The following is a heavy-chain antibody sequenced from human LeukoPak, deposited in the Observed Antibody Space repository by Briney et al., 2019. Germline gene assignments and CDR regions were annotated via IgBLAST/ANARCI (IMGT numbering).Heavy chain of an antibody. V-gene: IGHV3-23*01. D-gene: IGHD4-11*01. CDR3: AKDHSNADWYFDL. Sequence: PGGSLRLSCVASGFTFSNAWMNWVRQAPGKGLEWVSGISGSGGTTYNADSVEGGFTISRDNSKNRLYLLMNGLRVEDTAVYFCAKDHSNADWYFDLWGRGTLVTVSP. CDR1: GFTFSNAW. J-gene: IGHJ2*01. CDR2: ISGSGGTT.